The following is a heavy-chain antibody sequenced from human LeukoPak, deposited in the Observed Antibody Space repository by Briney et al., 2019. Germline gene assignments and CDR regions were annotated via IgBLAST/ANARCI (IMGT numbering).Heavy chain of an antibody. V-gene: IGHV3-23*01. CDR3: AKPIYYDSSGLFDY. CDR2: ISGSGGST. D-gene: IGHD3-22*01. J-gene: IGHJ4*02. CDR1: GFTFSSYA. Sequence: PGASLRLSCAASGFTFSSYAMSWVRQAPGKGLEWVSAISGSGGSTYYADSVKGRFTISRDTSKNTLYLQMNSLRAEDTDVYYRAKPIYYDSSGLFDYWGQGTLVTVSS.